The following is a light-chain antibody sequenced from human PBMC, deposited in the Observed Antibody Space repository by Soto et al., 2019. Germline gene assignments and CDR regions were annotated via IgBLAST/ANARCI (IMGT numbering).Light chain of an antibody. Sequence: QSVLTQPGSVSGSPGQSIAISCTGTSSDVGGYNYVSWYQHHPGKAPKVMIYEVSNRPSGISNRFSGSKAGNTASLTISGLQAEDEADYYCSSYTSSSTLVFGGGTKVTVL. CDR3: SSYTSSSTLV. V-gene: IGLV2-14*01. CDR2: EVS. CDR1: SSDVGGYNY. J-gene: IGLJ2*01.